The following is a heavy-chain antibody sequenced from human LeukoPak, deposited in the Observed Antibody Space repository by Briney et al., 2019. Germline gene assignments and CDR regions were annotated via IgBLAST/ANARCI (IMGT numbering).Heavy chain of an antibody. CDR1: GYTFTIYG. J-gene: IGHJ5*02. D-gene: IGHD6-19*01. CDR3: ARDPALSYTSGWYNWFDP. V-gene: IGHV1-18*01. CDR2: ISAYNGNT. Sequence: VASVTVSCTASGYTFTIYGVSWVRQAPGQGLEWMGWISAYNGNTNYAQKLQGRVTMTADTSTSTAYMELRSLRSDDTAVYYCARDPALSYTSGWYNWFDPWGQGTLVTVSS.